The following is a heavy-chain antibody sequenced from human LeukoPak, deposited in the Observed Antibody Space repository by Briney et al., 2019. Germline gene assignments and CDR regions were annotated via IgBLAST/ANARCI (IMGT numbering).Heavy chain of an antibody. CDR2: IYNTGNT. Sequence: EASETLSLTCNVSGDSIGSGLYYWSWIRQPAGKGLEWIGQIYNTGNTYYNPSLQSRVTISIGTSRNQFSLRLNSVTAADTAIYYCARTYSNYNYFDLWGQGTLVTVSS. V-gene: IGHV4-61*09. CDR1: GDSIGSGLYY. D-gene: IGHD4-11*01. J-gene: IGHJ4*02. CDR3: ARTYSNYNYFDL.